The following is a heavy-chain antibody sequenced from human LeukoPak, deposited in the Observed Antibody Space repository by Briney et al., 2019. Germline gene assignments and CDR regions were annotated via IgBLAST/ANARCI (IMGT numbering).Heavy chain of an antibody. V-gene: IGHV4-59*12. J-gene: IGHJ2*01. CDR1: GGSISNYY. CDR2: IYYSGST. Sequence: PSETLSLTCTVSGGSISNYYWSWIRQPPGKGLEWIGYIYYSGSTNYNPSLKSRVTISVDTFKNQFSLKLSSMTAADTAVYYCATDSPEDLWGRGTLVTVSS. CDR3: ATDSPEDL.